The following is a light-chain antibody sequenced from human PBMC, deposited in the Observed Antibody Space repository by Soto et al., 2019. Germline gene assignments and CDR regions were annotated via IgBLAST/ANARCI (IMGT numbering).Light chain of an antibody. CDR2: DVS. J-gene: IGKJ4*01. V-gene: IGKV1-39*01. Sequence: DIQMTQSPSSLSASVGDRVTISCRASQTISTYLHWYQHKPGKVPRLLISDVSTLQSGVPDRFSGGGSGTDFTLTISRLEPEDFAVYYCQQYGSSPLTFGGGTKVEIK. CDR1: QTISTY. CDR3: QQYGSSPLT.